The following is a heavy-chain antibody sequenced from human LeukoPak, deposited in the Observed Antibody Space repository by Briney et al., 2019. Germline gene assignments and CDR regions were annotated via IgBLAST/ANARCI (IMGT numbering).Heavy chain of an antibody. J-gene: IGHJ4*02. D-gene: IGHD6-13*01. CDR3: ARDRPGGSSLDY. Sequence: SETLSLTCTVSGSSISGYYWSWIRQPPGKGLEWIGYIYYTGSTNYNPSLKSRVTISVDTSKNQFSLKLSSVTAADTAVYYCARDRPGGSSLDYWGQGTLVTVSS. CDR1: GSSISGYY. V-gene: IGHV4-59*01. CDR2: IYYTGST.